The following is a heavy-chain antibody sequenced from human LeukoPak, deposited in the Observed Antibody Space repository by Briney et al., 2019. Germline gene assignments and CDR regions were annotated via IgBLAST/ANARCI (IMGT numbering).Heavy chain of an antibody. D-gene: IGHD3-10*01. V-gene: IGHV3-74*01. CDR2: INSDGNST. CDR1: GFTFSTYW. J-gene: IGHJ4*02. CDR3: ARSGRGLYYFDY. Sequence: GGSLRLSCVASGFTFSTYWMHWVRQAPGKGLVWVSRINSDGNSTSYADSVKGRFTISRDNAKNTLYLQMNSLRAEDTAVYYCARSGRGLYYFDYWGQGALVTVSS.